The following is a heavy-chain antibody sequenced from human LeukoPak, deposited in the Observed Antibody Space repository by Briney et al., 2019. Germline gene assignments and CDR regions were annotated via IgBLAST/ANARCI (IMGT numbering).Heavy chain of an antibody. V-gene: IGHV1-18*01. CDR2: ISAYNGNT. CDR1: GYTFTSYG. CDR3: ARALWFGELPRSFWDI. D-gene: IGHD3-10*01. Sequence: ASVKVSCKASGYTFTSYGISWVRQAPGQGLEWMGWISAYNGNTNYAQKLQGRVTMTTDTSTSTAYMELRSLRSDDTAVYYCARALWFGELPRSFWDIWGQGTMVTVSS. J-gene: IGHJ3*02.